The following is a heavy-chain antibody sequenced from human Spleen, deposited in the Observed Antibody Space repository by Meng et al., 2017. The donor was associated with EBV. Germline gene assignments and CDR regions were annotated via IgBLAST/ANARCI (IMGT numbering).Heavy chain of an antibody. CDR1: GYMFTDYY. CDR2: VDPEDGET. J-gene: IGHJ4*02. V-gene: IGHV1-69-2*01. Sequence: DQWVQSGVEGKTPGFEVKISCKVSGYMFTDYYIHWVQQAPGKGLEWMGLVDPEDGETIYAEKFQGRVTMTADASTDSPYVELRSLRSEDTAVYYCATTPRAALNYFDYWGQGTLVTVSS. D-gene: IGHD6-25*01. CDR3: ATTPRAALNYFDY.